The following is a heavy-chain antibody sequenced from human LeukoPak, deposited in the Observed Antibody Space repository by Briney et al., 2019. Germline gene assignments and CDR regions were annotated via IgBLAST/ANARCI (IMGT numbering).Heavy chain of an antibody. Sequence: PGGSLKLSCAASGFTFSSYAMSWFRQAPGKGLEWVSAISGSGGSTYYADSVKGRFTISRDNSKNTLYLQMNSRRAADTAVYYCAKGPGFHDILTGNYGGYYFDYWGQGTRVRVFS. CDR2: ISGSGGST. CDR3: AKGPGFHDILTGNYGGYYFDY. D-gene: IGHD3-9*01. V-gene: IGHV3-23*01. CDR1: GFTFSSYA. J-gene: IGHJ4*02.